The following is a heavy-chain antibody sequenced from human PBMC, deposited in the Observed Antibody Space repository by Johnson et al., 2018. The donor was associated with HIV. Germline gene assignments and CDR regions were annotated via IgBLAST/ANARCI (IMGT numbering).Heavy chain of an antibody. V-gene: IGHV3-66*01. CDR1: GFTFSSYA. J-gene: IGHJ3*02. CDR2: IYSGGST. Sequence: VQLVESGGGVVQPGRSLRLSCAASGFTFSSYAMHWVRQAPGKGLEWVPVIYSGGSTYYADSAKGRFTISSDNSKNTLYLQMNSLRGEDTAVYYCASRNRGGHYYYDSRTDAFDIWGQGTMVTVSS. D-gene: IGHD3-22*01. CDR3: ASRNRGGHYYYDSRTDAFDI.